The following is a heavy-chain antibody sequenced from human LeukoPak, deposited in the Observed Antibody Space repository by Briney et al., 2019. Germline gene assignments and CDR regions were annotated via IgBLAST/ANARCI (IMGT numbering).Heavy chain of an antibody. V-gene: IGHV4-4*07. J-gene: IGHJ4*02. CDR2: IYSSGST. Sequence: SETLSLTCTVSDGSINSYYWNWIRQPAGKGLEWIGRIYSSGSTNYNPSLKSRVTMSVDTSKNQFSLNLSSVTAADTALYYCARGSRNCSGGSCYSSWDYWGQGTLVTVSS. CDR1: DGSINSYY. D-gene: IGHD2-15*01. CDR3: ARGSRNCSGGSCYSSWDY.